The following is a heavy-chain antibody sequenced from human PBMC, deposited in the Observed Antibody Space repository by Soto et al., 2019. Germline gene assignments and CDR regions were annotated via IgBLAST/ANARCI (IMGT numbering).Heavy chain of an antibody. D-gene: IGHD2-2*01. CDR1: GFTFGDYA. CDR2: IRSKAYVGAT. V-gene: IGHV3-49*04. Sequence: PGGSLRLSCTASGFTFGDYAMSCVRQAPGKGLEWVGFIRSKAYVGATEYAASVKGRFTISRADSKSIAYLQMNSLTTEDTAVYYCTRDREGCSRNSCFNPYGMYVWGQGNTVTVSS. CDR3: TRDREGCSRNSCFNPYGMYV. J-gene: IGHJ6*02.